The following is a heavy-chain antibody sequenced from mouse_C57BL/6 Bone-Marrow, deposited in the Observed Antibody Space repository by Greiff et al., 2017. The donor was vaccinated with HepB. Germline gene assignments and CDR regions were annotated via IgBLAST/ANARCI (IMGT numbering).Heavy chain of an antibody. CDR2: ISSGSSTI. CDR1: GFTFSDYG. D-gene: IGHD2-4*01. CDR3: ARNGYDYDVGY. J-gene: IGHJ2*01. V-gene: IGHV5-17*01. Sequence: EVKLVESGGGLVKPGGSLKLSCAASGFTFSDYGIHWVRQAPEKGLEWVAYISSGSSTIYYADTVKGRFTISRDNAKNTLFLQMTSLRSEDTAMYYCARNGYDYDVGYWGQGTTLTVSS.